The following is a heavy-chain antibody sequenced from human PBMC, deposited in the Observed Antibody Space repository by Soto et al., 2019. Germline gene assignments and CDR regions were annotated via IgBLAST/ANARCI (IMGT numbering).Heavy chain of an antibody. CDR2: IKKDETEE. J-gene: IGHJ4*02. Sequence: EVQLVESGGGLVQPGGSLRLSCAASGFTFSNYWMSWVRQAPGKGLEWGANIKKDETEEYYVDSVKGRFTISRDNAKNPLFLPMNSLRAEDTAVYYCAAYCSSISCTPFHGYSWGQGALVTVSS. CDR3: AAYCSSISCTPFHGYS. CDR1: GFTFSNYW. D-gene: IGHD2-2*01. V-gene: IGHV3-7*03.